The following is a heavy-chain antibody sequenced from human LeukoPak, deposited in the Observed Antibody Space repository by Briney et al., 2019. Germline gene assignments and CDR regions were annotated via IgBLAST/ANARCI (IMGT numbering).Heavy chain of an antibody. CDR2: FFYSGSS. CDR3: ARQRGGYDGFDI. V-gene: IGHV4-59*01. Sequence: SETLSLTCTVSGGAISSYYWSWIRQPPGKGLEWIGYFFYSGSSNYNPSLKSRVTISVDTSKNQFSLKLSSVTAADTAVYYCARQRGGYDGFDIWGQGTRVTVSS. J-gene: IGHJ3*02. D-gene: IGHD3-22*01. CDR1: GGAISSYY.